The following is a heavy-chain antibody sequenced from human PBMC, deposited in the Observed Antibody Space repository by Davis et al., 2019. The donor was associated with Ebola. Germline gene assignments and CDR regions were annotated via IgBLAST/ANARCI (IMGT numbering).Heavy chain of an antibody. CDR3: ARGMGPYDMDY. J-gene: IGHJ4*02. D-gene: IGHD3-22*01. V-gene: IGHV1-69*05. CDR1: GGTFSSYA. CDR2: IIPIFGTA. Sequence: SVKVSCTASGGTFSSYAISWVRQAPGQGLEWMGGIIPIFGTANYAQKFQGRVTMTRDTSTSTVYMELSSLRSEDTAVYYCARGMGPYDMDYWGQGTLVTVSS.